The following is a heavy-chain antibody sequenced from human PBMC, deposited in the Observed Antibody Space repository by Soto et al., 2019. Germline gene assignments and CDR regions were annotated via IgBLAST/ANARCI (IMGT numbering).Heavy chain of an antibody. Sequence: SETLSLTCTVSGGSTSSGGYYWSWIRQHPGKGLEWIGYIYYSGSTYYNPSLKSRVTISVDTSKNQFSLKLSSVTAADTAVYYCARAGITIFGVPAPNWFDPWGQGPLVTVS. CDR1: GGSTSSGGYY. D-gene: IGHD3-3*01. V-gene: IGHV4-31*03. CDR2: IYYSGST. J-gene: IGHJ5*02. CDR3: ARAGITIFGVPAPNWFDP.